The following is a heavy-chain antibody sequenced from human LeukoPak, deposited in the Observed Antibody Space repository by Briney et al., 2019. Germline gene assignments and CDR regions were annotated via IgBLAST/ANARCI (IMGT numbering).Heavy chain of an antibody. J-gene: IGHJ4*02. CDR2: ISGSGGST. V-gene: IGHV3-23*01. CDR1: GFTFSSYA. CDR3: AKDNPLLFRRLGELSFDY. Sequence: GGSLRLSCAASGFTFSSYAMSWVRQAPGKGLEWVSAISGSGGSTYYADSVKGRFTTSRDNSKNTLYLQMNSLRAEDTAVYYCAKDNPLLFRRLGELSFDYWGQGTLVTVSS. D-gene: IGHD3-16*02.